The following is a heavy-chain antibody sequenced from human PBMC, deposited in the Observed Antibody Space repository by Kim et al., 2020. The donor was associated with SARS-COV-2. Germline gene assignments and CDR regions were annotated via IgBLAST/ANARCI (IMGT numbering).Heavy chain of an antibody. J-gene: IGHJ4*02. CDR3: ARTDVDTAMAYRRRTFDY. CDR2: IYYSGST. D-gene: IGHD5-18*01. CDR1: GGSISSGGYY. Sequence: SETLSLTCTVSGGSISSGGYYWSWIRQHPGKGLEWIGYIYYSGSTYYNPSLKSRVTISVDTSKNQFSLKLSSVTAADTAVYYCARTDVDTAMAYRRRTFDYWGQGTLVTVSS. V-gene: IGHV4-31*03.